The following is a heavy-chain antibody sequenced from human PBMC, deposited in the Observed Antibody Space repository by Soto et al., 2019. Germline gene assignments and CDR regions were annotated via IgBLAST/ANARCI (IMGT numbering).Heavy chain of an antibody. J-gene: IGHJ6*02. Sequence: EVQLVETGGGLIQPGGSLRLSCAASGFTVSSNYMSWVRQAPGKGLEWVSVIYSGGSTYYADSVKGRFTISRDNSKNTLYLQMNSLRAEDTAVYYCARDGRQDIYSYGSLYYYYGMDVWGQGTTVTVSS. D-gene: IGHD5-18*01. CDR2: IYSGGST. CDR3: ARDGRQDIYSYGSLYYYYGMDV. CDR1: GFTVSSNY. V-gene: IGHV3-53*02.